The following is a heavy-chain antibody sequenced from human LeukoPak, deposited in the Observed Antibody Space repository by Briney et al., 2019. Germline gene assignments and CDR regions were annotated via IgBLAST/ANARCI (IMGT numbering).Heavy chain of an antibody. Sequence: ASVKVSCKASGYTFTSYAMHWVRQAPGQRLEWMGWINAGNGNTKYSQKFQDRVTMTTDTSTSTAYMELRSLRSDDTAVYYCAKEGGGSIWYFDLWGRGTLVTVSS. D-gene: IGHD6-25*01. V-gene: IGHV1-3*01. CDR1: GYTFTSYA. CDR3: AKEGGGSIWYFDL. J-gene: IGHJ2*01. CDR2: INAGNGNT.